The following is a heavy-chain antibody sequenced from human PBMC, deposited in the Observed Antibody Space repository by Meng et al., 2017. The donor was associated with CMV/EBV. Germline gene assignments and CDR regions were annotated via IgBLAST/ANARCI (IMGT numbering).Heavy chain of an antibody. CDR1: GFTFSSYA. J-gene: IGHJ4*02. D-gene: IGHD2-21*01. Sequence: GESLKISCAASGFTFSSYAMSWVRQAPGKGLEWVSAISGSGGSTYYADSVKGRFTIPRDNSKNTLYLQMNSLRAEDTAVYYCAKEGIMGIVVVIAIHYFDYWGQGTLVTVSS. CDR2: ISGSGGST. V-gene: IGHV3-23*01. CDR3: AKEGIMGIVVVIAIHYFDY.